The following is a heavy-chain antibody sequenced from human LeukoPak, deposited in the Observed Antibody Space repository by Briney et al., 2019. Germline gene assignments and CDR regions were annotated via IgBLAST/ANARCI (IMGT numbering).Heavy chain of an antibody. D-gene: IGHD3-10*01. V-gene: IGHV4-38-2*01. CDR3: ASYYASGVSAYDYFGMDV. CDR1: GYSISSCYY. CDR2: MYHNRGT. Sequence: SETLSLTCAVSGYSISSCYYWGWMRQPPGKGLEWIGSMYHNRGTYYNPSLKSRFTISMDTSKNQFSLRLSSVTAAETAVYYCASYYASGVSAYDYFGMDVWGKGPTVTVSS. J-gene: IGHJ6*04.